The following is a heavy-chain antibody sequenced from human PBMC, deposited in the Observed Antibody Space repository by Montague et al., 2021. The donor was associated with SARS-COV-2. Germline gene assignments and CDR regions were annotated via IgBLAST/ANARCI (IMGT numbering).Heavy chain of an antibody. Sequence: SETLSLTCAVYGGSFSGYYWSWIRQPPGKGLEWIGEINHSGSTNYNPSLKSRVTISVDTSKNQFSLELSSVTAADTAVYYCAVNSNYYYYYGMDVWGQGTTVTVSS. CDR3: AVNSNYYYYYGMDV. D-gene: IGHD4-11*01. CDR1: GGSFSGYY. CDR2: INHSGST. J-gene: IGHJ6*02. V-gene: IGHV4-34*01.